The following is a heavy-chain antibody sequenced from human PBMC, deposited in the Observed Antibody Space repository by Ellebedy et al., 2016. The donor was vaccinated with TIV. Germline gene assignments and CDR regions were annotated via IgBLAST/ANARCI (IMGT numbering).Heavy chain of an antibody. CDR1: GFTFSSYA. D-gene: IGHD1-1*01. Sequence: GGSLRLXCAASGFTFSSYAMHWVRQAPGKGLEWVAVISYDGSNKYYADSVKGRFTISRDNSKNTLYLQMNSLRAEDTAVYYCARDMGYNTVLYYYYGMDVWGQGTTVTVSS. J-gene: IGHJ6*02. V-gene: IGHV3-30-3*01. CDR2: ISYDGSNK. CDR3: ARDMGYNTVLYYYYGMDV.